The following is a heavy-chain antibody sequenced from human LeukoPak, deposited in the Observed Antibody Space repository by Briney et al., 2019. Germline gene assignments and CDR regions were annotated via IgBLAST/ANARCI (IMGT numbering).Heavy chain of an antibody. CDR3: ARGFRPISIAAAGTGY. Sequence: ASVKVSCKASGYSFTSYAMNWVRQAPGQGLEWMGWINTNTGNPTYAQGFTGRFVFSLDTSVSTAYLQISSLKAEDTAVYYCARGFRPISIAAAGTGYWGQGTLVTVSS. J-gene: IGHJ4*02. D-gene: IGHD6-13*01. CDR1: GYSFTSYA. V-gene: IGHV7-4-1*02. CDR2: INTNTGNP.